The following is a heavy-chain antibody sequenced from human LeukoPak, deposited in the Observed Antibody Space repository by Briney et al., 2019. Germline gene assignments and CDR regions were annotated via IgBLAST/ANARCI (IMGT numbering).Heavy chain of an antibody. J-gene: IGHJ4*02. CDR1: GYTFTSYY. Sequence: ASVKVSCKASGYTFTSYYMHWVRQAPGQGLEWMGIINPSGGSTSYAQKFQGRVTMTRDTSTSTVYIELSSLRSEDTAVYYCARVAYDSSGYPRYYFDYWGQGTLVTVSS. CDR2: INPSGGST. D-gene: IGHD3-22*01. CDR3: ARVAYDSSGYPRYYFDY. V-gene: IGHV1-46*01.